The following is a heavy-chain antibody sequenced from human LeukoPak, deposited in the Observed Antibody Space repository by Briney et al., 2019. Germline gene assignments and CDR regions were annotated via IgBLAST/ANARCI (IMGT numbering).Heavy chain of an antibody. J-gene: IGHJ6*02. Sequence: SVKVSCKASGGTFSSYAISWVRQAPGQGLEWTGGIIPIFGTANYAQKFQGRVTITADESTSTAYMELSSLRSEDTAVYYCARDRGSSGYYEDYYYGMDVWGQGTTVTVSS. CDR1: GGTFSSYA. D-gene: IGHD3-22*01. CDR2: IIPIFGTA. V-gene: IGHV1-69*13. CDR3: ARDRGSSGYYEDYYYGMDV.